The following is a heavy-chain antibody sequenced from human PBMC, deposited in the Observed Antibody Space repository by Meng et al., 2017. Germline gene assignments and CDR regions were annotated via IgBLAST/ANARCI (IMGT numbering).Heavy chain of an antibody. V-gene: IGHV3-11*01. D-gene: IGHD4-23*01. Sequence: GESLKISCAASGFTFSDYYMSWIRQAPGKGLEWVSYISSSGSTIYYADSVKGRFTISRDNAKNSLYLQMNSLRAEDTAVYYCARDLGGNSGTYYFDYWGQGTLVTVSS. CDR3: ARDLGGNSGTYYFDY. J-gene: IGHJ4*02. CDR1: GFTFSDYY. CDR2: ISSSGSTI.